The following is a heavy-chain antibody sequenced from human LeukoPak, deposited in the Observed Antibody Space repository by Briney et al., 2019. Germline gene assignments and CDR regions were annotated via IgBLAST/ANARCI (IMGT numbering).Heavy chain of an antibody. J-gene: IGHJ6*03. CDR1: GGSISSYY. CDR2: IYYSGST. CDR3: ARLPPRYGSGSYRLYYYYMDV. Sequence: SETLSLTCTVSGGSISSYYWSWIRQPPGKGLEWIGYIYYSGSTNYNPSLKSRVTISVDTSKNQFSLKLSSVTAADTAVYYCARLPPRYGSGSYRLYYYYMDVWGKGTTVTVSS. D-gene: IGHD3-10*01. V-gene: IGHV4-59*08.